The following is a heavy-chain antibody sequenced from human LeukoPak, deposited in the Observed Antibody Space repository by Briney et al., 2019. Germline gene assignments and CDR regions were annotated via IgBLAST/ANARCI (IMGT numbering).Heavy chain of an antibody. D-gene: IGHD3-10*01. CDR1: GFNFGDYG. Sequence: GGSLRLSCTTSGFNFGDYGMSWVRQAPGKGLECIGFIRNRVHGGTTEYAASVKGRFTISRDDSKSAAYLQMNSLRTEDTALYYCTSASDPDGSGSNFYFANWGQGAVVTVSS. CDR2: IRNRVHGGTT. CDR3: TSASDPDGSGSNFYFAN. V-gene: IGHV3-49*04. J-gene: IGHJ4*02.